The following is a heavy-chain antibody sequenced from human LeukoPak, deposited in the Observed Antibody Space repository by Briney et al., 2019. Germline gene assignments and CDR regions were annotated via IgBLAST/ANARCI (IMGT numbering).Heavy chain of an antibody. Sequence: RGSLRLSCSASGFIDSSNYMSWVRQAPGKGLEWVSLIYSGGSKYYADSVMGRCTISRDKSNNTLYLQMSSLRADDTAVYYCATGGRSGVAFESWGQGTLVTVSS. J-gene: IGHJ4*02. CDR1: GFIDSSNY. D-gene: IGHD2-15*01. V-gene: IGHV3-53*01. CDR3: ATGGRSGVAFES. CDR2: IYSGGSK.